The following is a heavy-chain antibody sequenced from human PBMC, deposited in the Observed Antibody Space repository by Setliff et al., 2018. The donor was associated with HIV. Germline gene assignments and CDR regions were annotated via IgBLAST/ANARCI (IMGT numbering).Heavy chain of an antibody. CDR3: VREGAGSGSYYLDF. CDR1: GDSMSSGDYS. Sequence: SETLSLTCAVSGDSMSSGDYSWNWIRQSPGKGLEWIGYIYPGGRTYYNPSLKNRVTMSIDRSKKQFSLNLSSVTAVDTALYFCVREGAGSGSYYLDFWGQGILVTVSS. D-gene: IGHD3-10*01. V-gene: IGHV4-30-2*06. CDR2: IYPGGRT. J-gene: IGHJ4*02.